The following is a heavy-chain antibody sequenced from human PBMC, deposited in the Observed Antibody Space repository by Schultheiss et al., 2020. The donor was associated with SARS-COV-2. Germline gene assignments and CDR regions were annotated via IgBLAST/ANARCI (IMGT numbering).Heavy chain of an antibody. CDR1: GGSISSGGYS. D-gene: IGHD3-16*02. J-gene: IGHJ6*02. CDR2: IYHSGST. V-gene: IGHV4-30-2*01. Sequence: SETLSLTCAVSGGSISSGGYSWSWIRQPPGKGLERIGYIYHSGSTYYNPSLKSRVTISLDRSKNQFSLKLSSVTAADTAVYYCARAYDYVWGSYRIYYGMDVWGQGTTVTVAS. CDR3: ARAYDYVWGSYRIYYGMDV.